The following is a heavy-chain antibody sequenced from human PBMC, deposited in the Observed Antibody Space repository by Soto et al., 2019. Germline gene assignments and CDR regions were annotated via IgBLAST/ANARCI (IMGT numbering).Heavy chain of an antibody. J-gene: IGHJ3*02. V-gene: IGHV4-31*03. CDR1: GGSISSGGYY. Sequence: QVQLQESGPGLVKPSQTLSLTCTVSGGSISSGGYYWSWIRQHPGKRLEWIGNIYNSGSTSYNPSLQRRVTISVATSENQLSLKLRSVTAADTAIYYCAREFRGVATDAFDIWGQGTMVTVSS. CDR3: AREFRGVATDAFDI. CDR2: IYNSGST. D-gene: IGHD3-10*01.